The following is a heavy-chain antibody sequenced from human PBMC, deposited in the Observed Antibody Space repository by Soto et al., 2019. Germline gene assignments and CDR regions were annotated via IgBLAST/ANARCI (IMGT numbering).Heavy chain of an antibody. CDR2: INAANGDT. D-gene: IGHD6-13*01. CDR3: VRRHVSATGIDWFDP. V-gene: IGHV1-3*01. CDR1: GYTFTSYG. Sequence: GASVKVSCKASGYTFTSYGIHWVRQAPGQRLEWMGWINAANGDTKYSPKFQGRVTITRDTSASTAYMELSSLRSEDTAVYYCVRRHVSATGIDWFDPWGQGTLATLSP. J-gene: IGHJ5*02.